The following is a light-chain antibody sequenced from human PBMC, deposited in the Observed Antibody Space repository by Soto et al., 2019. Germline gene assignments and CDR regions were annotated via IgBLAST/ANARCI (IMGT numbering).Light chain of an antibody. CDR3: CSYSDTYTYV. CDR2: GVS. CDR1: SSDVGGYDY. J-gene: IGLJ1*01. Sequence: QSVLTQPRSVSESPGQSVTISCTGTSSDVGGYDYLSWYQQHPGKAPKLLIYGVSERPSGVPDRFSGSKSGSTASLTISGLQAEDEADSYCCSYSDTYTYVFGTGTKVTDL. V-gene: IGLV2-11*01.